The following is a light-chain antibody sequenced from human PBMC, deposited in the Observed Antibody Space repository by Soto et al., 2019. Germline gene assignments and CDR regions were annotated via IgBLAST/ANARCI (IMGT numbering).Light chain of an antibody. Sequence: EIVLTQSPAPLSLSPGERATLSCRASQTLDGYLAWSQQKPGQPPRLVIYDTSNRATGIPARFSGSESGTDFTLSISSLEPEDFAVYFCQQRSSWPLTVGGGTKVEI. CDR1: QTLDGY. J-gene: IGKJ4*01. V-gene: IGKV3-11*01. CDR2: DTS. CDR3: QQRSSWPLT.